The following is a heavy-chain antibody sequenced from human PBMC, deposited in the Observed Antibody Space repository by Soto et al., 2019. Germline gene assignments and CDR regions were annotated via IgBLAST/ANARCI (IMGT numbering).Heavy chain of an antibody. CDR1: GYTFSSYA. D-gene: IGHD7-27*01. Sequence: ASVKVSCKASGYTFSSYAMHWVRQAPGQRLEWMGWINAGYGNTKSSQKFQDRVTISRDTSASAAYMELTSLRSEDTAVYYCARDTGDGTFDFWGQGTLVTVSS. V-gene: IGHV1-3*01. J-gene: IGHJ4*02. CDR2: INAGYGNT. CDR3: ARDTGDGTFDF.